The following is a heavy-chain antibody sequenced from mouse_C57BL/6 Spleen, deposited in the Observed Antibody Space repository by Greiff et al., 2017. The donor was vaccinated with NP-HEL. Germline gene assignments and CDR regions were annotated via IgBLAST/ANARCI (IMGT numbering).Heavy chain of an antibody. D-gene: IGHD1-1*01. Sequence: EVHLVESGGGLVKPGGSLKLSCAASGFTFSSYATSWVRQTPEKRLEWVATISDGGSYTYYPDNVKGRFTISRDNAKNNLYLQMSHLKSEDTAMYYCARDIYYYGSSFDYWGQGTTLTVSS. CDR2: ISDGGSYT. CDR1: GFTFSSYA. CDR3: ARDIYYYGSSFDY. J-gene: IGHJ2*01. V-gene: IGHV5-4*01.